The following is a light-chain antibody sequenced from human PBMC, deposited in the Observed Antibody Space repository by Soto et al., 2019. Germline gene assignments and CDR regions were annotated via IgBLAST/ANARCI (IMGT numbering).Light chain of an antibody. V-gene: IGKV1-27*01. CDR3: HKYNSGPLT. CDR1: QGISNF. J-gene: IGKJ4*01. Sequence: DIRMTQSPSSLSASVGDRVTITCRASQGISNFLAWYQQKPGEVPKVLIYASSTLQSGVPSRFSGTGFGKDFTLTISSLQPEDVATYYCHKYNSGPLTFGGGTKVEIK. CDR2: ASS.